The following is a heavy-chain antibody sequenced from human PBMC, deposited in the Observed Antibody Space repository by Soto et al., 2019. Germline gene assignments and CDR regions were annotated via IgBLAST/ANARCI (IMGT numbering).Heavy chain of an antibody. CDR3: TRRYGDSSDY. J-gene: IGHJ4*02. CDR2: IRSKANSYAT. CDR1: GFTFSGSA. D-gene: IGHD4-17*01. Sequence: GGSLRLSCAASGFTFSGSAMHWVRQASGKGLEWVGRIRSKANSYATAYAASVKGGFTISRDDSKNTAYLQMNSLKTEDTAVYYCTRRYGDSSDYWGQGTLVTVSS. V-gene: IGHV3-73*01.